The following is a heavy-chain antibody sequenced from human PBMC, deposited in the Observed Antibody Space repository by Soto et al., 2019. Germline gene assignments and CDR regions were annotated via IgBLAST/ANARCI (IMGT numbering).Heavy chain of an antibody. V-gene: IGHV5-51*01. Sequence: PGESLKISCKGSGYSFTSYWIGWVRQMPGKGLEWMGSIYPGDSDTRNSPSFQGQVTISADKSISTAYLQWSSLKASDTAIYYCASHRYGDYVGMDVWGQGTTVTVSS. J-gene: IGHJ6*02. CDR2: IYPGDSDT. CDR1: GYSFTSYW. D-gene: IGHD4-17*01. CDR3: ASHRYGDYVGMDV.